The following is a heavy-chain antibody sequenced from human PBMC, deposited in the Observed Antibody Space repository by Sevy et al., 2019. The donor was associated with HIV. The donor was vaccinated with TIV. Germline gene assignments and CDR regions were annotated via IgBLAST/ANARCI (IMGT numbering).Heavy chain of an antibody. D-gene: IGHD2-2*01. CDR3: ARDCSSSSCLWGMDV. V-gene: IGHV3-7*03. J-gene: IGHJ6*02. Sequence: GGSLRLSCAASGFTFSRYWMSWVRQTPGKGLEWVANIKLDGSEKYYVDSVKGRFTTSRDNAKNSLYLQMNSLRAEDTAVDYCARDCSSSSCLWGMDVWGQGTTVTVSS. CDR2: IKLDGSEK. CDR1: GFTFSRYW.